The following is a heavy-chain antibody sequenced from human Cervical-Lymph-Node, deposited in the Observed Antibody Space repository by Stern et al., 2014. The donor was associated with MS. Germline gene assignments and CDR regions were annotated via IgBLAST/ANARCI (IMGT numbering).Heavy chain of an antibody. V-gene: IGHV1-58*01. Sequence: QLVESGPEVKKPGTSVKVSCKASGFTFTSSAVQWVRQARGRRLEWIGWIVVGSGNTNYAQKFQERVTITRDMSTSTAYMELSSLRSEDTAVYSCAARANYYDSPGDWFDPWGQGTLVTVSS. J-gene: IGHJ5*02. CDR2: IVVGSGNT. CDR3: AARANYYDSPGDWFDP. D-gene: IGHD3-22*01. CDR1: GFTFTSSA.